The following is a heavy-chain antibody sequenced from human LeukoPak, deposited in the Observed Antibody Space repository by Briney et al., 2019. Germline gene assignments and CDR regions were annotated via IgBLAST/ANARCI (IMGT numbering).Heavy chain of an antibody. CDR1: GGSISSYY. Sequence: PSETLSLTCTVSGGSISSYYWSWIRQPPGKGLEWIGYINYSGSTNYNPSLKSRVTISVDTSKNQFSLKLSSVTAADTAVYYCASTPFWSGEYNWFDPWGQGTLVTVSS. V-gene: IGHV4-59*01. D-gene: IGHD3-3*01. J-gene: IGHJ5*02. CDR3: ASTPFWSGEYNWFDP. CDR2: INYSGST.